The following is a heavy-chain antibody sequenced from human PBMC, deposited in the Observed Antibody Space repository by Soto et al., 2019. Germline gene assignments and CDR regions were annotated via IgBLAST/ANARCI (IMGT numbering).Heavy chain of an antibody. J-gene: IGHJ6*02. Sequence: GGSLRLSCAASGFTFSSYAMSWVRQAPGKGLEWVSAISGSGGSTYYADSVKGRFTISRDNSKNTLYLQMNSLRAEDTAVYYCAKDQYSSSWYLPPGVYYYYYGMDVWGQGTTVTVSS. CDR3: AKDQYSSSWYLPPGVYYYYYGMDV. V-gene: IGHV3-23*01. CDR2: ISGSGGST. D-gene: IGHD6-13*01. CDR1: GFTFSSYA.